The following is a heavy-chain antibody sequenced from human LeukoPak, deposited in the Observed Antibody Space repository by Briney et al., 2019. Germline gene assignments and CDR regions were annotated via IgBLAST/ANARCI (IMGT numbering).Heavy chain of an antibody. D-gene: IGHD2-21*02. CDR3: ARLPAYGDCGGDCHLDY. V-gene: IGHV1-69*06. Sequence: SVKVSCKASGGTFSSYAISWVRQAPGQGLEWMGRIIPTFGTANYAQKFQGRVTITADKSTSTAYMELSSLRSEDTAVYYCARLPAYGDCGGDCHLDYWGQGTLVTVSS. J-gene: IGHJ4*02. CDR2: IIPTFGTA. CDR1: GGTFSSYA.